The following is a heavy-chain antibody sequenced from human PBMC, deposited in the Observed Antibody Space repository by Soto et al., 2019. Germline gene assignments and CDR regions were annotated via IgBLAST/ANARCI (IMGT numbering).Heavy chain of an antibody. J-gene: IGHJ5*02. Sequence: QVQLVQSGAEVKKPGASVKVSCKASGYTFTSYAMHWVRQAPGQRLEWMGWINAGNGNTKYSQKFQGRVTITRDTSASTAYMELSSLRSEDTAVYYCARDWKSVVVPAAPFLRVSWFDPWGQGTLVTVSS. CDR2: INAGNGNT. V-gene: IGHV1-3*01. CDR1: GYTFTSYA. D-gene: IGHD2-2*01. CDR3: ARDWKSVVVPAAPFLRVSWFDP.